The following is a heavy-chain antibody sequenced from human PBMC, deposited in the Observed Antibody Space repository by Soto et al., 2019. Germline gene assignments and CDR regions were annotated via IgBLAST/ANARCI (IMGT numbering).Heavy chain of an antibody. J-gene: IGHJ3*02. V-gene: IGHV5-10-1*01. D-gene: IGHD3-22*01. Sequence: PGESLKISCKGSGYSFTSYWISWVRQMPGKGLEWMGRIDPSDSYTNYSPSFQGHVTISADKSISTAYLQWSSLKASDTAMYYCARPYYYDSSGSVDAFDIWGQGTMVT. CDR1: GYSFTSYW. CDR2: IDPSDSYT. CDR3: ARPYYYDSSGSVDAFDI.